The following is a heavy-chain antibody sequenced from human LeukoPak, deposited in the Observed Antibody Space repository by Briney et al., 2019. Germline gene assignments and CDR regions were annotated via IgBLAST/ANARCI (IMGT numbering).Heavy chain of an antibody. Sequence: PGGSLRLSCAASGFTFSSYAMTWVRQAPGIGLEWVSTISVGGGSTYYADSVKGRFTISRDNSKNTLHLQMNSLRVGDTAVYYCVTRGTTGTKYLEHWGQGTLVTVSS. CDR3: VTRGTTGTKYLEH. J-gene: IGHJ4*02. CDR1: GFTFSSYA. V-gene: IGHV3-23*01. CDR2: ISVGGGST. D-gene: IGHD1-1*01.